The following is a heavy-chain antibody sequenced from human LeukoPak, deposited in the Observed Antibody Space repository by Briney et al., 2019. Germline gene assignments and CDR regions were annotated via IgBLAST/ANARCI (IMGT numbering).Heavy chain of an antibody. CDR1: GFTFSSYW. D-gene: IGHD2-2*01. CDR3: ARDPYCSSTSCLAGFCGY. Sequence: GGSLRLSCAASGFTFSSYWMYWVRQAPGKGLVWVSRINSDGSSTSYADSVKGRFTISRDNAKNTLYLQMNSLRAEDTAVYYCARDPYCSSTSCLAGFCGYWGQGTLVTVSS. CDR2: INSDGSST. V-gene: IGHV3-74*01. J-gene: IGHJ4*02.